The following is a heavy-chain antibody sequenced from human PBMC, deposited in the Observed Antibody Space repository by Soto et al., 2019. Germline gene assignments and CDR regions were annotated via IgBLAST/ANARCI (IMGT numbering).Heavy chain of an antibody. V-gene: IGHV4-38-2*02. CDR3: ARDWGTTTRDIRWFDP. CDR1: GSSIGSSYY. D-gene: IGHD3-16*01. J-gene: IGHJ5*02. CDR2: IHHGGSS. Sequence: PSETLSLTCAVSGSSIGSSYYWGWIRQPPGKGLEWIGTIHHGGSSFYNPSLKSRVTMSVDTSKNQFSLKLRSVTAADTAVYFCARDWGTTTRDIRWFDPWGQGNMVTVYS.